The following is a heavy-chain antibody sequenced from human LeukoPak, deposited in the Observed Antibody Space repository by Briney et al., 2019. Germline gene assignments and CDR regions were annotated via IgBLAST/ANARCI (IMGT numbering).Heavy chain of an antibody. J-gene: IGHJ6*03. CDR2: ISYDGNIK. V-gene: IGHV3-30*04. CDR1: GFTLSSHA. Sequence: PGGSLRLSCAASGFTLSSHAIHWVRQAPGKGLEWVALISYDGNIKYYADSVKGRFTISRDNSKNTLSLQMNSLRPEDTAVYYCARGGRTGQLEYYYYYMDVWGKGTTVTVSS. D-gene: IGHD6-13*01. CDR3: ARGGRTGQLEYYYYYMDV.